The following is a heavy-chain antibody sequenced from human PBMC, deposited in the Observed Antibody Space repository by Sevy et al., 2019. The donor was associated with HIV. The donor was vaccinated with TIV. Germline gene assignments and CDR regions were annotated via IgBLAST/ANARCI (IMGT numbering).Heavy chain of an antibody. CDR1: GGLFKSYG. Sequence: ASVKVSCKASGGLFKSYGISWVRQAPGRGLEWMGGITPSFGTSTYAQKFQERLTVTADESTNTVYMELSSLRSDDTAVYYCARALRPSGVVTVGYHYGVDVWGQGTTVTVSS. CDR3: ARALRPSGVVTVGYHYGVDV. V-gene: IGHV1-69*13. J-gene: IGHJ6*02. D-gene: IGHD3-3*01. CDR2: ITPSFGTS.